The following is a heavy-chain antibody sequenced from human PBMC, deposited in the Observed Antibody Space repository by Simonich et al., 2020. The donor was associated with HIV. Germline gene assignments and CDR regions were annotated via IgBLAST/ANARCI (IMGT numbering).Heavy chain of an antibody. D-gene: IGHD4-17*01. V-gene: IGHV4-34*12. J-gene: IGHJ4*02. CDR1: GGSYCGYY. CDR2: IILSGST. Sequence: QVQLQQWGAGLLKLSETLSLTCAVYGGSYCGYYLSWIRKPPGKGMEWIGEIILSGSTNYNPSLKSRVTISGDTSKNQFSLKLSSVTAADTAVYYCARRHPTTVTTPYFDYWGQGTLVTVSS. CDR3: ARRHPTTVTTPYFDY.